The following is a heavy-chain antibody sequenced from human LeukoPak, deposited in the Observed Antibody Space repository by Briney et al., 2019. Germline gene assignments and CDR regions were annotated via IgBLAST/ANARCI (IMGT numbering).Heavy chain of an antibody. J-gene: IGHJ6*02. V-gene: IGHV4-34*01. Sequence: ASETLSLTCAVYGGSFSGYYWSWIRQPPGKGLEWIGEINHSGSTNYNPSLKSRVTISVDTSKNQFSLKLSSVTAADTAVYYCARGPQTQDYYGMDVWGQGTTVTVSS. CDR1: GGSFSGYY. CDR3: ARGPQTQDYYGMDV. D-gene: IGHD4-23*01. CDR2: INHSGST.